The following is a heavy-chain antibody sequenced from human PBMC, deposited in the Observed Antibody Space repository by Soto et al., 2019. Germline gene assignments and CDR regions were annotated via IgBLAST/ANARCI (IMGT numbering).Heavy chain of an antibody. CDR2: INYSGSNI. CDR3: ASEALCGADCYFFEY. J-gene: IGHJ4*02. V-gene: IGHV3-48*03. D-gene: IGHD2-21*02. Sequence: SLRLSCAGSGFTFRNSEMFWVRQAPGKGLEWVSKINYSGSNIYYSKSVKGRFTISRDNAKNSLYLQMNSLTDEDTAIYFCASEALCGADCYFFEYWGPGTLVTVSS. CDR1: GFTFRNSE.